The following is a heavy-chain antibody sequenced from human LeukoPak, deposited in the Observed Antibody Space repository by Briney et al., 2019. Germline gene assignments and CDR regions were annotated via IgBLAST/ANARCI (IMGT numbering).Heavy chain of an antibody. D-gene: IGHD6-13*01. Sequence: GGSLRFSCAASGFTFSSYGMNWVRQAPGKGLEWVSYISSSSSTIYYADSVKGRFTISRDNAKNSLYLQMNSLRAEDTAVYYCASLISSWYGAEDYWGQGTLVTVSS. J-gene: IGHJ4*02. V-gene: IGHV3-48*04. CDR1: GFTFSSYG. CDR2: ISSSSSTI. CDR3: ASLISSWYGAEDY.